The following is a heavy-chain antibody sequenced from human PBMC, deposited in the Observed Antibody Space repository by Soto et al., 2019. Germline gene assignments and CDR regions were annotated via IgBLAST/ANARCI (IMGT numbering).Heavy chain of an antibody. CDR3: AFVHRSDNWFDP. Sequence: PSETLSLTCTVSGGSISSGDYYWSWIRQPPGKGLEWIGYIYYSGSTYYNPSLKSRVTISVDTSKNQFSLKLSSVTAADTAVYYCAFVHRSDNWFDPWGQGTLVTVSS. J-gene: IGHJ5*02. CDR1: GGSISSGDYY. V-gene: IGHV4-30-4*01. D-gene: IGHD2-21*01. CDR2: IYYSGST.